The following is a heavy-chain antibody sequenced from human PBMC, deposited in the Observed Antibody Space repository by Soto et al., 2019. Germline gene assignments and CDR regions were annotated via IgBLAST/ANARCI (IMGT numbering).Heavy chain of an antibody. CDR2: ISYDGSNK. J-gene: IGHJ4*02. V-gene: IGHV3-30*18. CDR3: AKDQGMAVAGYGPIFDQ. Sequence: QVHLVESGGGVVQPGRSLRLSCTAPGFSLSNYGMHWVRQAPGKGLEWVAVISYDGSNKFYVDSVKGRFTFTRDNSKNTLYLQMDSLTAEDTAVYYCAKDQGMAVAGYGPIFDQWGQGTLVTVSS. D-gene: IGHD6-19*01. CDR1: GFSLSNYG.